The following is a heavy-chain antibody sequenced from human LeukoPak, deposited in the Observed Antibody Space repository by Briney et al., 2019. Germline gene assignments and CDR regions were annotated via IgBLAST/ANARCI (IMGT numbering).Heavy chain of an antibody. CDR1: GGSISSSSYY. D-gene: IGHD6-19*01. Sequence: PSETLSLTCTVSGGSISSSSYYWGWIRQPPGKGLEWIGSIYYGGSTYYNPSLKSRVTISVDTSKNQFSLKLSSVTAADTAVYYCARQIAGSGWYMYRDWFDPWGQGTLVTVSS. V-gene: IGHV4-39*01. CDR3: ARQIAGSGWYMYRDWFDP. CDR2: IYYGGST. J-gene: IGHJ5*02.